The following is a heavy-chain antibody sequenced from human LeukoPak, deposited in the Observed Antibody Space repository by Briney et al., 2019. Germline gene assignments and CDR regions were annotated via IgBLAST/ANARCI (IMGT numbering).Heavy chain of an antibody. D-gene: IGHD3-9*01. CDR3: ARDRGQTGYYWSYYYYMDV. V-gene: IGHV3-48*01. Sequence: GGSLRLSCAASGFTFSDYSMNWVRQAPGKGLEWVSYISGGSSTMYYADSVKGRFTISRDNAKNSLYLQMNSLRAEDAAVYYCARDRGQTGYYWSYYYYMDVWGIGTTVTVSS. CDR2: ISGGSSTM. CDR1: GFTFSDYS. J-gene: IGHJ6*03.